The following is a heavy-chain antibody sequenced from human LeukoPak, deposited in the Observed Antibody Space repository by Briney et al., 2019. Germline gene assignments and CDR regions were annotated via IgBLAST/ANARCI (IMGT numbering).Heavy chain of an antibody. CDR1: GGTFSSYA. D-gene: IGHD3-10*01. Sequence: SVKVSCKASGGTFSSYAISWVRQAPGQGLEWMGGIIPIFGTANYAQKFQGRVTITTDESTSTAYMELSSLRSEDTAVYYCARGSTHMVRGVSFDYWGQGTLVTASS. CDR2: IIPIFGTA. CDR3: ARGSTHMVRGVSFDY. J-gene: IGHJ4*02. V-gene: IGHV1-69*05.